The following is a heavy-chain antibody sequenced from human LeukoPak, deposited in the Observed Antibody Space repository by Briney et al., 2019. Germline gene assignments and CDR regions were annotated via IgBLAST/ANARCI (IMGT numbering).Heavy chain of an antibody. J-gene: IGHJ6*03. CDR1: GYTLTGYY. CDR3: ARRGRKYSSSSPNGGGYYYYYVDV. V-gene: IGHV1-2*02. D-gene: IGHD6-6*01. CDR2: INPNSGGT. Sequence: GASVKVSCKASGYTLTGYYMHWVRQAPGQGLEWMGWINPNSGGTNYAQRFQGRVTMTRDTSISTAYMELSRLRSDDTAVYYCARRGRKYSSSSPNGGGYYYYYVDVWGKGTTVTVSS.